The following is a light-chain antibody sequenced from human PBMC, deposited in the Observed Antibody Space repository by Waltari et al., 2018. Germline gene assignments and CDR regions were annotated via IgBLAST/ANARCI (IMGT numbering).Light chain of an antibody. CDR1: QSISSY. CDR2: ASS. J-gene: IGKJ4*01. CDR3: QQSFTTPLT. V-gene: IGKV1-39*01. Sequence: DVQMTQSPSSLSASLGDRVTITCRAGQSISSYLNWYQQKPGMAPKLLIYASSTLQTGVPSRFSGSGSGTDFTLTISSLQPEDFATYYCQQSFTTPLTFGGGTKV.